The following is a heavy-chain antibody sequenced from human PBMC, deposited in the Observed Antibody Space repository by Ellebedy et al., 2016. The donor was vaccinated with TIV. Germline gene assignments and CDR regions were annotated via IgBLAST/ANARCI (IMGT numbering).Heavy chain of an antibody. CDR3: ARARGQYLYGSGSYFTN. D-gene: IGHD3-10*01. CDR2: INPSGTT. V-gene: IGHV4-34*01. CDR1: NGSFNGYF. Sequence: MPSETLSLTCAVYNGSFNGYFWTWLRQPPGKGLEWIGEINPSGTTNHNPSPKGRLTISVDTPKKQFSLRLTSVTAADTALYYCARARGQYLYGSGSYFTNWGQGIMVAVSS. J-gene: IGHJ4*02.